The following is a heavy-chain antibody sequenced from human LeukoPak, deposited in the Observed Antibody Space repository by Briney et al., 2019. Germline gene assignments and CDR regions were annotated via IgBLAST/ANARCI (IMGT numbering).Heavy chain of an antibody. V-gene: IGHV4-30-4*01. J-gene: IGHJ4*02. Sequence: PSETLSLTCIVSGGSISRGDYYWSWIRQPPGKGLEWIGYIYYPGDTFYSPSLRSRVTISVDTFKNHFSLELNSVTAADTAVYFCARGRYSGDYIDLWGQGTLVAVSS. D-gene: IGHD4-17*01. CDR2: IYYPGDT. CDR1: GGSISRGDYY. CDR3: ARGRYSGDYIDL.